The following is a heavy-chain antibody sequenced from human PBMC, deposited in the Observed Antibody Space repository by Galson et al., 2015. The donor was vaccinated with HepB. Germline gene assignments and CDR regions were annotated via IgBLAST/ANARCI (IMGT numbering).Heavy chain of an antibody. CDR2: IRSKAYGGTT. D-gene: IGHD2-21*01. CDR3: TRDVLSGAYCGGDCYAEYYFDY. Sequence: SLRLSCAASGFTFGDYAMSWFRQAPGKGLEWVGFIRSKAYGGTTEYAASVKGRFTISRDDSKSIAYLQMNSLKTEDTAVYYCTRDVLSGAYCGGDCYAEYYFDYWGQGTLVTVSS. J-gene: IGHJ4*02. V-gene: IGHV3-49*03. CDR1: GFTFGDYA.